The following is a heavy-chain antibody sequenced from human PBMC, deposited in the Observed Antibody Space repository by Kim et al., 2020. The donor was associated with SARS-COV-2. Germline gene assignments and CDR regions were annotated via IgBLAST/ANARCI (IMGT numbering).Heavy chain of an antibody. CDR1: GGSISSYY. V-gene: IGHV4-59*01. CDR2: IYYSGST. D-gene: IGHD2-2*01. Sequence: SETLSLTCTVSGGSISSYYWSWIRQPPGKGPEWIGYIYYSGSTKYNPSLKSRVTISLYTSKNQFSLTLSSVTAADTAIYYCSWGLCISSWCYAGDYGLDVWGQGTTVSVSS. J-gene: IGHJ6*02. CDR3: SWGLCISSWCYAGDYGLDV.